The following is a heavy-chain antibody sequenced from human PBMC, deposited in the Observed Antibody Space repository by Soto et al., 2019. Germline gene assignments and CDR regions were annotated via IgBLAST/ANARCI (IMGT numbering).Heavy chain of an antibody. V-gene: IGHV3-30-3*01. Sequence: QTGGSLRLSCAASGFTFSSYAMHWVRQAPGKGLEWVAVISYDGSNKYYADSVKGRFTISRDNSKNTLYLQMNSLRAEDTAVYYCARGSSSWFWYFDLWGRGTLVTVSS. CDR3: ARGSSSWFWYFDL. J-gene: IGHJ2*01. CDR2: ISYDGSNK. CDR1: GFTFSSYA. D-gene: IGHD6-13*01.